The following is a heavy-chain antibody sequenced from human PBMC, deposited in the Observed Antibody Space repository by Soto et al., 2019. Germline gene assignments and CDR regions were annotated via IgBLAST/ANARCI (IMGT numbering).Heavy chain of an antibody. J-gene: IGHJ4*02. D-gene: IGHD5-12*01. V-gene: IGHV5-51*01. CDR3: AAYSGSSGRHFDY. CDR1: GYSFTNYW. Sequence: GESLKISCQASGYSFTNYWIGWVRQMPGKGLEWMGMIYPGDSDTRCSPSFQGQVTISADKSISTAYLQWSSLKASDSAMYYCAAYSGSSGRHFDYWGQGTQVTVSS. CDR2: IYPGDSDT.